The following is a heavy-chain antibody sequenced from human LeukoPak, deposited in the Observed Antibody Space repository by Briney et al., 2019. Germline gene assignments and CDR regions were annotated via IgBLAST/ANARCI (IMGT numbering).Heavy chain of an antibody. V-gene: IGHV3-74*01. J-gene: IGHJ5*02. CDR1: GFTFSSYW. CDR2: INRDGSST. CDR3: AREAVTAASWFDP. D-gene: IGHD2-2*01. Sequence: GGPLRLSCAASGFTFSSYWMHWVRQAPGKGLVWVSRINRDGSSTSYADSVKGRFTISRDNAKNTLYLQMNSLRAEDTAVYYCAREAVTAASWFDPWGQGTLVTVSS.